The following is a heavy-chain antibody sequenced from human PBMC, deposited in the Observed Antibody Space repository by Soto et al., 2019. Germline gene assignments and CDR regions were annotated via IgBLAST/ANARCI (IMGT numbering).Heavy chain of an antibody. D-gene: IGHD3-22*01. CDR2: ISAYNGNT. Sequence: ASVKVSCKASGYTFTSYGISWVRQAPGQGLEWMGWISAYNGNTNYAQKLQGRVTMTTDTSTSTAYMELRSLRSDDTAVDYCARYRGVRYYYDSSGHDAFDIWGQGTMVTVSS. CDR1: GYTFTSYG. J-gene: IGHJ3*02. CDR3: ARYRGVRYYYDSSGHDAFDI. V-gene: IGHV1-18*01.